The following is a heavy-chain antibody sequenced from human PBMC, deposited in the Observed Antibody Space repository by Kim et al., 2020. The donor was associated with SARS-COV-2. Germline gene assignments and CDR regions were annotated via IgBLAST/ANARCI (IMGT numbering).Heavy chain of an antibody. D-gene: IGHD6-13*01. CDR3: AREIAATTFGY. J-gene: IGHJ4*02. V-gene: IGHV7-4-1*02. CDR2: P. Sequence: PTYAQRFTGRFVFSLDTSVSTACLQISSLKAEDTAVYYCAREIAATTFGYWGQGTLVTVSS.